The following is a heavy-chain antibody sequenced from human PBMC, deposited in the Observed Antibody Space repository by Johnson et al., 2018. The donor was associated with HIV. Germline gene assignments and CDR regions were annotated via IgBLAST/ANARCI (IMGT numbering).Heavy chain of an antibody. CDR3: ARGSGSSIGARGAFDI. V-gene: IGHV3-30*14. D-gene: IGHD6-6*01. CDR2: ISYDGSNK. J-gene: IGHJ3*02. CDR1: GFTFSSYA. Sequence: QVQLVESGGGLVQPGGSLRLSCAASGFTFSSYAMHWVRQAPGKGLEWVAVISYDGSNKYYAGSVKGRFTISRENAKNSLYLQMNSLRAGDTAVYYCARGSGSSIGARGAFDIWGQGTMVTVSS.